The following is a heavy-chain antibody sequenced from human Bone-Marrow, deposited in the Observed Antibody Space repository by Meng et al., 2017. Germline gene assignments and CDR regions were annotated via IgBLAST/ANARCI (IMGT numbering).Heavy chain of an antibody. V-gene: IGHV4-4*02. CDR2: IYHSGST. D-gene: IGHD3-22*01. Sequence: QAQVQGPGPGLVKPSGTLSLTCAGSGGSISSSNWWSWVRQPPGKGLEWIGEIYHSGSTNYNPSLKSRVTISVDKSKNQFSLKLSSVTAADTAVYYCARDSRTYYYDSSGYTFDYWGQGTLVTVSS. J-gene: IGHJ4*02. CDR1: GGSISSSNW. CDR3: ARDSRTYYYDSSGYTFDY.